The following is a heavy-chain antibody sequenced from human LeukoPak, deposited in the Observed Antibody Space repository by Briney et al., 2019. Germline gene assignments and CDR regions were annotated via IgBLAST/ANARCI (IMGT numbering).Heavy chain of an antibody. J-gene: IGHJ4*02. Sequence: ASVKVSCKTSEYTFTGYYMHWVRQAPGQGLEWIGWINPNSGGTNYAEKFQGRVTMTRDTSISTAYLELSRLTSDDTAVYYCARSFAVVVTASNHFDYWGQGTLVTVSS. D-gene: IGHD2-15*01. CDR1: EYTFTGYY. CDR3: ARSFAVVVTASNHFDY. V-gene: IGHV1-2*02. CDR2: INPNSGGT.